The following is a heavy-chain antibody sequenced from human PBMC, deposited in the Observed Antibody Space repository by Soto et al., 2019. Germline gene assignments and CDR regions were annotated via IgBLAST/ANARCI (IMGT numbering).Heavy chain of an antibody. CDR3: ASSSLYGMDV. CDR2: IYYSGNT. V-gene: IGHV4-30-4*08. Sequence: PSETLSLTCTVSGGPINSDAYFWSWVRQHPGKGLEWIGYIYYSGNTYNNPSLKSRVSISIDTSKNQFSLKVGSVTAADTAVYYCASSSLYGMDVWGQGTTVTVSS. J-gene: IGHJ6*02. CDR1: GGPINSDAYF.